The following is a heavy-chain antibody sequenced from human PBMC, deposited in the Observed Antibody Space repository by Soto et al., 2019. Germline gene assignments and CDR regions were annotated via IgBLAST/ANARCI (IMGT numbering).Heavy chain of an antibody. Sequence: PGGSPRLSCTASGFTFSDHAIVWFRQAPGKGLEWVGFITSKRYGGTPEFAPSVKGRFIISRDDSKSIAYLQMNNLKAEDTGMYYCTRVPPRRRNLGHEFDYWGQGTLVTVSS. CDR3: TRVPPRRRNLGHEFDY. J-gene: IGHJ4*02. D-gene: IGHD1-1*01. CDR1: GFTFSDHA. CDR2: ITSKRYGGTP. V-gene: IGHV3-49*03.